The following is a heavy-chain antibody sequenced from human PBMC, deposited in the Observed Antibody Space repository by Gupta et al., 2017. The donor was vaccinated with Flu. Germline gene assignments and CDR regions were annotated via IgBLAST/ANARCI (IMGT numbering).Heavy chain of an antibody. CDR1: GFTFGDYA. D-gene: IGHD1-26*01. J-gene: IGHJ4*02. V-gene: IGHV3-49*03. CDR3: TREARIVGATLFDY. CDR2: IRSKAYGGTT. Sequence: EVQLVESGGGLVQPGRSLRLSCTASGFTFGDYAMSWFRQAPGKGLEWVGFIRSKAYGGTTEYAASVKGRFTISRDDSKSIAYLQMNSLKTEDTAVYYCTREARIVGATLFDYWGQGTLVTVSS.